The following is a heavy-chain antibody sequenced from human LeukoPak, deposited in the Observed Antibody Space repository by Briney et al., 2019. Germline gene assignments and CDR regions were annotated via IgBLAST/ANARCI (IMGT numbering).Heavy chain of an antibody. V-gene: IGHV3-48*01. CDR1: GFTFSSYS. CDR2: ISSSSSTI. CDR3: ARRXGFGESYGMDV. J-gene: IGHJ6*02. Sequence: GGSLRLSCAASGFTFSSYSMDWVRQAPGKGLEWVSYISSSSSTIYYADSVRGRFTISRENAKNSLYLQMNSLRAEDTAVYYCARRXGFGESYGMDVWGQGTTVTVSS. D-gene: IGHD3-10*01.